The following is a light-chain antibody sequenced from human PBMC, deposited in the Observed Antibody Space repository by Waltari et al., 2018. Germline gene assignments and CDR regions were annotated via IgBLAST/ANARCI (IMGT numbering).Light chain of an antibody. J-gene: IGLJ2*01. CDR3: SSYTSRSTLV. CDR1: SNDVGGYNY. V-gene: IGLV2-14*03. CDR2: DVT. Sequence: QSALTQPASVSGSPGQSITISCTGTSNDVGGYNYVSWYQQHPGKAPKRIISDVTCRPSGVSNRFSGSKSDNTASLTISGLQAEDESDYYCSSYTSRSTLVFGGGTKLTVL.